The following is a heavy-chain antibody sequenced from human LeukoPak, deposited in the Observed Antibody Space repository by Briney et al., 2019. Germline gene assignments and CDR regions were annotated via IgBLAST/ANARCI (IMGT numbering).Heavy chain of an antibody. CDR2: INHSGST. CDR3: AREEGESYGDWFDP. J-gene: IGHJ5*02. CDR1: GGPFSGYY. D-gene: IGHD4-17*01. V-gene: IGHV4-34*01. Sequence: SETLSLTCAVYGGPFSGYYWSWIRQPPGKGLEWIGEINHSGSTNYNPSLKSRVTISVDTSKNQFSLKLSSVTAADTAVYYCAREEGESYGDWFDPWGQGTLVTVSS.